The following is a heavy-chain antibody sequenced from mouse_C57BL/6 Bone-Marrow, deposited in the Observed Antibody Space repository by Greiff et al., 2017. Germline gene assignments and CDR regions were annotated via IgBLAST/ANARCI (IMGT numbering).Heavy chain of an antibody. CDR3: ARKNEGYWFAY. Sequence: VQGVESGPGLVAPSQSLSITCTVSGFSLTSYAISWVRQPPGKGLEWLGVIWTGGGTNYNSALKSRMSISNDNSKSQVFLKMNRRQTDDTARYYVARKNEGYWFAYWGQGTLVTVSA. CDR2: IWTGGGT. V-gene: IGHV2-9-1*01. J-gene: IGHJ3*01. CDR1: GFSLTSYA.